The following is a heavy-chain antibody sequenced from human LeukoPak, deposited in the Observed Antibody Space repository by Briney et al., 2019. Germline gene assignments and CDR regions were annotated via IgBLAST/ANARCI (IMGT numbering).Heavy chain of an antibody. D-gene: IGHD1-7*01. V-gene: IGHV4-31*03. Sequence: SETLSLTCTVSGVSISSGGYYWSWIRQHPGKGLEWIGYIYYSGGTYYNPSLKSRVTISVDTSKNQVSLKLSSVTAADTAVYYCARGLAGTIWVPWSNWFDPRGQGTLVTVSS. CDR2: IYYSGGT. J-gene: IGHJ5*02. CDR1: GVSISSGGYY. CDR3: ARGLAGTIWVPWSNWFDP.